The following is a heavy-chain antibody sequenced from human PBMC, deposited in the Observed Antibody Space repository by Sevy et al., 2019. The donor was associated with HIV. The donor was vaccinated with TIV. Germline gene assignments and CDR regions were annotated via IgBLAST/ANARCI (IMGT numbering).Heavy chain of an antibody. CDR3: ARALDYGDYLIYFDY. Sequence: SETLSLTCTVSGGSITSYYWSWIRQFPGKGLEWIGYIFYSGSTIYNPSLKSRVTISVDTSKNQFSLKLSSVTAADTAVYYCARALDYGDYLIYFDYWGQGTLVTVSS. D-gene: IGHD4-17*01. J-gene: IGHJ4*02. V-gene: IGHV4-59*01. CDR1: GGSITSYY. CDR2: IFYSGST.